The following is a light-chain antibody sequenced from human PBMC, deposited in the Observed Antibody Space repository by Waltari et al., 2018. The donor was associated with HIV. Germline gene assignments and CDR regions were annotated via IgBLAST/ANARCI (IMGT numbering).Light chain of an antibody. CDR2: KAS. J-gene: IGKJ1*01. Sequence: DLQMTQSPSTLSASVGDRVTITSQASPSISSWLAWYQQKPGKAPNLLIYKASSLESGVPSRFSGSGAGTEVTLTISSLQPDDFATYYCEHKNSDPGTFGQGTKVEIK. CDR1: PSISSW. CDR3: EHKNSDPGT. V-gene: IGKV1-5*03.